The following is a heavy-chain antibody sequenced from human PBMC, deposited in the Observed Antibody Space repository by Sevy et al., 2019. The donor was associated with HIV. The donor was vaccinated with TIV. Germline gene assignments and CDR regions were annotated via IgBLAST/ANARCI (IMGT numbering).Heavy chain of an antibody. D-gene: IGHD3-22*01. CDR2: INPGTGGT. Sequence: ASVKVSCKASGYSFSGYDVHWLRQAPGQGLEWMGWINPGTGGTYFARRFQDRVTLTTGKSITTAFMELNGLTFEDTAVYYCARMGDYADTSGYYPLKYWGQGTLVTVSS. J-gene: IGHJ4*02. CDR3: ARMGDYADTSGYYPLKY. CDR1: GYSFSGYD. V-gene: IGHV1-2*02.